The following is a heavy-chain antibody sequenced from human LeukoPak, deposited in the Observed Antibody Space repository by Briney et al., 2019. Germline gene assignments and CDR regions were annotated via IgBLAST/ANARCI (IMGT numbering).Heavy chain of an antibody. D-gene: IGHD6-13*01. V-gene: IGHV3-30*18. J-gene: IGHJ4*02. CDR1: GFTFSDGW. Sequence: PGGSLRLSCAVSGFTFSDGWMNWVRQAPGKGLEWVAVISYDGSNKYYADSVKGRFTISRDNSKNTLYLQMNSLRAEDTAVYYCAKDHGSSWYEADYWGQGTLVTVSS. CDR2: ISYDGSNK. CDR3: AKDHGSSWYEADY.